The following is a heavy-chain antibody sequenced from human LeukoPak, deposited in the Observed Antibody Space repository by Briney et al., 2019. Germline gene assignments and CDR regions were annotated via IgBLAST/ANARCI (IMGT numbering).Heavy chain of an antibody. CDR3: ARDIPYEVTFGGVTVMGSFVLDY. J-gene: IGHJ4*02. V-gene: IGHV1-46*01. CDR1: GYSFTSYY. CDR2: INPSGGST. D-gene: IGHD3-16*02. Sequence: ASVTVSCTASGYSFTSYYMHWVRQAPGQGLEWMGIINPSGGSTSYAQKFQGRVTMTRDTSTSTVYMELSSLRSEDTAVYYCARDIPYEVTFGGVTVMGSFVLDYWGQGTLVTVSS.